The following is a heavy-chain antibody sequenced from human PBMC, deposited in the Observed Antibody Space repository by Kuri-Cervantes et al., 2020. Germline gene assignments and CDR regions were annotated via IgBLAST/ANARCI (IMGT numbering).Heavy chain of an antibody. D-gene: IGHD5-12*01. CDR3: ARIPRGHSAYDDYYYMDV. V-gene: IGHV3-53*04. Sequence: GESLKISCAASGFTVSSNHMSWVRQAPGKGLDCVSVIYSDSGTYYADSVKGRFTIYRHISKNTLYLQMNSLRTEDTAVYYCARIPRGHSAYDDYYYMDVWGKGTTVTVSS. CDR1: GFTVSSNH. J-gene: IGHJ6*03. CDR2: IYSDSGT.